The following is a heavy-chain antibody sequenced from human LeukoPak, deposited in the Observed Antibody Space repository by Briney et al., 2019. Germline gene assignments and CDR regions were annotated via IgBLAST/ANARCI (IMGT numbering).Heavy chain of an antibody. CDR3: ARVNTRYSSSWYDY. CDR1: GYTFTNYA. D-gene: IGHD6-13*01. Sequence: ASVKVSCKASGYTFTNYAMHWVRQAPGQRLEWMGWINAGNGNTKYSQKFQGRVTITRDTSASTAYMELSSLGSEDTAVYYCARVNTRYSSSWYDYWGQGTLVTVSS. V-gene: IGHV1-3*01. J-gene: IGHJ4*02. CDR2: INAGNGNT.